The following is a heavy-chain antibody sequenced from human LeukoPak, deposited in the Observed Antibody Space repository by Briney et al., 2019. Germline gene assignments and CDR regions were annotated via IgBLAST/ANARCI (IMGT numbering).Heavy chain of an antibody. J-gene: IGHJ4*02. CDR1: GGSISSGGYY. CDR3: ASGYDYVGYFDY. CDR2: IYHSGST. V-gene: IGHV4-30-2*01. D-gene: IGHD5-12*01. Sequence: SETLSLTCTVSGGSISSGGYYWSWIRQPPGKGLEWIGYIYHSGSTYYNPSLKSRVTISVDRSKNQFSLKLSSVTAADTAVYYCASGYDYVGYFDYWGQGTLVTVSS.